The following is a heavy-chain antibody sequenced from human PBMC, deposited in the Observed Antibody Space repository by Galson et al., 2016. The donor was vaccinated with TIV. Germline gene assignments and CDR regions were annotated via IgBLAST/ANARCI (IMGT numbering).Heavy chain of an antibody. D-gene: IGHD3-3*01. CDR2: IDKDGNEK. CDR3: ARLLEGTHAAFYT. CDR1: GFTFGNYW. Sequence: SLRLSCAASGFTFGNYWMSWVRQAPGKGLEWVANIDKDGNEKYYVDSVRGRFTISRANDKNTLYLQMNSLRAEDMAIFYCARLLEGTHAAFYTWGQGTMVTVSS. V-gene: IGHV3-7*01. J-gene: IGHJ3*02.